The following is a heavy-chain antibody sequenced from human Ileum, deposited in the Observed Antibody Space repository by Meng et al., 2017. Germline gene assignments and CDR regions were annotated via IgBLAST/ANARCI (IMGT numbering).Heavy chain of an antibody. CDR2: VNPNHGGA. J-gene: IGHJ4*02. V-gene: IGHV1-18*01. D-gene: IGHD2/OR15-2a*01. CDR1: GYTFTNYK. CDR3: ARHSTDWSLDY. Sequence: QVQLEQSGGEVKEPGAAVKVSCRTSGYTFTNYKTDWVRQAPGQGLEWMGWVNPNHGGASYAQKFQGRLTMTIDTSTTTVYMELRSLRSDDSALYYCARHSTDWSLDYWGQGTLVTVSS.